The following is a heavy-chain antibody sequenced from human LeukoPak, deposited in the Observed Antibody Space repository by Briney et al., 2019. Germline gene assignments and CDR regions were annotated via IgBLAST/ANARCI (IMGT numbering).Heavy chain of an antibody. V-gene: IGHV1-2*02. Sequence: GASVKVSCKASGYTFTSYDINWVRQATGQGLEWMGWINPNSGGTNYAQKFQGRVTMTRDTSISTAYMELSRLRSDDTAVYYCARGVMYGYDSSGYFLDYWGQGTLVTISS. CDR1: GYTFTSYD. CDR2: INPNSGGT. CDR3: ARGVMYGYDSSGYFLDY. J-gene: IGHJ4*02. D-gene: IGHD3-22*01.